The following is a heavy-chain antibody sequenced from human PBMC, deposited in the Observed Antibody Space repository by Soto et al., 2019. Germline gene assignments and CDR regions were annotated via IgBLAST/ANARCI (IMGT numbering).Heavy chain of an antibody. CDR3: AKEITVAGDFDY. CDR2: ISNDGSKE. J-gene: IGHJ4*01. V-gene: IGHV3-30*18. D-gene: IGHD6-19*01. CDR1: GFSFSSYG. Sequence: QVQLVESGGGVVQPGRSLRLSCVASGFSFSSYGIHWVRQAPGKGLEWVAVISNDGSKEYYADSVKGRFTISRDKSKNTLYLQMDSLRPEDTAVYYCAKEITVAGDFDYWGHGTLVTVSS.